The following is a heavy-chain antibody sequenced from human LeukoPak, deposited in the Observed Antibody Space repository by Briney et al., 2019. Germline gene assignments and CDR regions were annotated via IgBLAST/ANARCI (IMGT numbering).Heavy chain of an antibody. J-gene: IGHJ5*02. D-gene: IGHD6-13*01. CDR1: GFTFSSYS. CDR2: ISTSSSYI. Sequence: GGSLRLSCAASGFTFSSYSMNWVRQAPGKGLEWVSSISTSSSYIYYADSVKGRFTISRDNAKDSVYLQMNSLRAEDTAVYYCARDRYGVAAQGNWFDPWGQGTLVTVAS. CDR3: ARDRYGVAAQGNWFDP. V-gene: IGHV3-21*01.